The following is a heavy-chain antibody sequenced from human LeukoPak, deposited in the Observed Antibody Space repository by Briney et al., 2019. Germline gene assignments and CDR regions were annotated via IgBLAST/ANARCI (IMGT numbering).Heavy chain of an antibody. J-gene: IGHJ4*02. D-gene: IGHD5-12*01. CDR2: ISGSGGST. Sequence: GGSLRLSCAASGFTFSSYAMSWVRQAPGKGLEWVSAISGSGGSTYYVDSVKGRFTISRDNSKNTLYLQMNSLRAEDTAVYYCAKDALGRGYSGYDFDYWGQGTLVTVSS. CDR3: AKDALGRGYSGYDFDY. CDR1: GFTFSSYA. V-gene: IGHV3-23*01.